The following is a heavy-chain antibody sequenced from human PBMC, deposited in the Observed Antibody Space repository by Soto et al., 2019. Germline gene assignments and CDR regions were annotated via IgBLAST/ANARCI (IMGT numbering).Heavy chain of an antibody. CDR3: ARDIVPAALNFDY. D-gene: IGHD2-2*01. CDR2: INAGNGNT. CDR1: GYTFTSYA. V-gene: IGHV1-3*01. J-gene: IGHJ4*02. Sequence: QVQLVQSGAEVKKPGASVKVSCKASGYTFTSYAMHWVRQAPGQRLEWMGWINAGNGNTKYSQKFQGRVTITRDTAASTAYMELSSLRSEDTAVYYCARDIVPAALNFDYWGQGTLVTVSS.